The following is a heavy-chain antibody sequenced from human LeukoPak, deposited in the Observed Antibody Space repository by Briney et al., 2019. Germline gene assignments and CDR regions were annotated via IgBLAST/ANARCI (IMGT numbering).Heavy chain of an antibody. CDR3: TRDMPRYYGSGIDY. V-gene: IGHV3-21*01. Sequence: GGALRLSCAASGFTLSSYSMNWVRQAPGKGLEWVSSISSSSSYIYYADSLKGRFIISRDNAKNALYLQMNSRRAEDTAVYYCTRDMPRYYGSGIDYWGQGTLVTVSS. CDR1: GFTLSSYS. CDR2: ISSSSSYI. J-gene: IGHJ4*02. D-gene: IGHD3-10*01.